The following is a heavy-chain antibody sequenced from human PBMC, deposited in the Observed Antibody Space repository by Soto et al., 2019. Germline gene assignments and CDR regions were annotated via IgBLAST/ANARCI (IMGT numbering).Heavy chain of an antibody. D-gene: IGHD6-19*01. V-gene: IGHV4-39*02. CDR3: ARVTRTPAGLRFDP. Sequence: PSETLSLTCTVSGGSMTSIDYYWGWVRQPPGKSPEWIGNIFYTGTTYYSASLKSRVTLSVDPSKNHFSLNVTSVTAADTAVYFCARVTRTPAGLRFDPWGQGILVTVSS. CDR1: GGSMTSIDYY. CDR2: IFYTGTT. J-gene: IGHJ5*02.